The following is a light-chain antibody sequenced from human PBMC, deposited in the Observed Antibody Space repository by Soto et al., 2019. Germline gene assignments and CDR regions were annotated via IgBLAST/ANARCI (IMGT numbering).Light chain of an antibody. V-gene: IGLV2-11*01. CDR3: CACAGNSLWV. CDR1: SSDVGGSNF. CDR2: DVS. J-gene: IGLJ3*02. Sequence: QSVLTQPRSVSGSPGQTVTISCTGSSSDVGGSNFVSWYQQHPVTAPKLVIYDVSKRPSGVPDRFSGSKSGNTASLTVSGLQGEDEDDCYCCACAGNSLWVFGGGTKLTVL.